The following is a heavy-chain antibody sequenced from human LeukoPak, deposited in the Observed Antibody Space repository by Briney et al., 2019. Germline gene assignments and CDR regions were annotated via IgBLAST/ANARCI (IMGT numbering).Heavy chain of an antibody. CDR3: ARDQEGDYYDSSGYYYVHHNLDY. D-gene: IGHD3-22*01. CDR1: GLTFSSYS. CDR2: ISSSSSYI. J-gene: IGHJ4*02. Sequence: PGGSLRLSCAASGLTFSSYSMSWVRQAPGKGLEWVSSISSSSSYIYYADSVKGRFTISRDNAKNSLYLQMNGLRAEDTAVYYCARDQEGDYYDSSGYYYVHHNLDYWGQGTLVTVSS. V-gene: IGHV3-21*01.